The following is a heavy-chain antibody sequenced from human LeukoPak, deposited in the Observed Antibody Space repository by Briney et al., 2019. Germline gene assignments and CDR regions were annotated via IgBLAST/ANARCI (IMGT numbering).Heavy chain of an antibody. CDR2: MYHSGST. CDR3: ARSGATILIPWDY. V-gene: IGHV4-30-2*02. J-gene: IGHJ4*02. Sequence: SETLSLTCAVSGGSISSGGYSWSWIRQPPGKGLEWIGYMYHSGSTYYNPSLKSRVTISVDRSKNQFSLKLSSVTAAATAVYYCARSGATILIPWDYWGQGTLVTVSS. D-gene: IGHD5-12*01. CDR1: GGSISSGGYS.